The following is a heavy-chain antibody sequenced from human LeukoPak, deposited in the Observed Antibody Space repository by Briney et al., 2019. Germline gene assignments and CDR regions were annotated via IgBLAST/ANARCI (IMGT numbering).Heavy chain of an antibody. CDR3: ARNSGTDPYFDY. D-gene: IGHD1-26*01. CDR2: IYPGDSDI. Sequence: GESLKLSCRGSGYSFTYYWLGWVRQMPGKGLEWMGIIYPGDSDIRYSPSFQGQVTISADKSISTAYLQWNSLKASDTAMYYCARNSGTDPYFDYWGQGTLVTVSS. V-gene: IGHV5-51*01. CDR1: GYSFTYYW. J-gene: IGHJ4*02.